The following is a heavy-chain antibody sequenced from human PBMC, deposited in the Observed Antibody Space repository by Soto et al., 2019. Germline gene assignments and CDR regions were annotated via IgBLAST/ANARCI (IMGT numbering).Heavy chain of an antibody. CDR1: GGSISSSSYY. J-gene: IGHJ5*02. CDR2: IYYSGST. CDR3: ARHYLTTVNNWFDP. V-gene: IGHV4-39*01. Sequence: SSETLSLTCTVSGGSISSSSYYWGWIRQPPGKGLEWIGSIYYSGSTYYSPSLKSRVTMSVDASKNQFSLKLSSVTAADTAVYYCARHYLTTVNNWFDPWGQGTLVTVSS. D-gene: IGHD4-4*01.